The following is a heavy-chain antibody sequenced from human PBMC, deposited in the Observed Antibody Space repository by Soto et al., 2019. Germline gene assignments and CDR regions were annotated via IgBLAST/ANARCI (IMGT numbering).Heavy chain of an antibody. CDR2: ISYDGSNK. J-gene: IGHJ4*02. Sequence: HPGGSLRLSCAASGFTLSSYGMHWVRQAPGKGLEWVAVISYDGSNKYYADSVKGRFTISRDNSKNTLYLQMNSLGAEDTAVYYCAKETYSGPLDYWGQGTLVTVSS. CDR1: GFTLSSYG. D-gene: IGHD2-15*01. V-gene: IGHV3-30*18. CDR3: AKETYSGPLDY.